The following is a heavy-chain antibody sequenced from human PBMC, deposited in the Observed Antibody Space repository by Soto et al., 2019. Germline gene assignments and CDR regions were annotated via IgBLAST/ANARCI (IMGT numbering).Heavy chain of an antibody. CDR3: ARDVGEYYGSGSYYNVDYYYYHGMDV. D-gene: IGHD3-10*01. Sequence: GGSLRLSCAASGFTFSSYSMNWVRQAPGKGLEWVSYISSSSSTIYYADSVKGRFTISRDNAKNSLYLQMNSLRDEDTAVYYCARDVGEYYGSGSYYNVDYYYYHGMDVWGQGTTVTVSS. CDR2: ISSSSSTI. V-gene: IGHV3-48*02. J-gene: IGHJ6*02. CDR1: GFTFSSYS.